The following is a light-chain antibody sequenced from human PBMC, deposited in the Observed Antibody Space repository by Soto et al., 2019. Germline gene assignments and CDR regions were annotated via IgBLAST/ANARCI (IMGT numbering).Light chain of an antibody. J-gene: IGLJ1*01. CDR2: EVR. CDR1: SSDVGGYDF. V-gene: IGLV2-14*01. Sequence: QSVLTQPASVSGSVGQSITISCTGTSSDVGGYDFVSWYQHHPGKAPKLIIYEVRTRPSGVSHRFSCSKSGNTASLTISGLQAEDEADYYCSSYTSDWGVFGTGTKLTVL. CDR3: SSYTSDWGV.